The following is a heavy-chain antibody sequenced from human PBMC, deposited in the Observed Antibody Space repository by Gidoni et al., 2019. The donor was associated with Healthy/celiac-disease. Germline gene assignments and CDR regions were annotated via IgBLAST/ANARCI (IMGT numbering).Heavy chain of an antibody. CDR3: AKDPGYQLLGIDY. CDR1: GFPFSSYA. J-gene: IGHJ4*02. V-gene: IGHV3-23*01. Sequence: EVQLLESGGGLVQPGGSLRLSCAASGFPFSSYAMSWVRQAPGKGLEWVSAISGSGGSTYYADSVKGRFTISRDNSKNTLYLQMNSLRAEDTAVYYCAKDPGYQLLGIDYWGQGTLVTVSS. D-gene: IGHD2-2*01. CDR2: ISGSGGST.